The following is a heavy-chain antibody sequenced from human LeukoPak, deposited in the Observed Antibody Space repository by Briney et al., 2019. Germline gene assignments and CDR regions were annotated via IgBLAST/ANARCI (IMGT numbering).Heavy chain of an antibody. CDR3: ARRSPYSGYDY. V-gene: IGHV3-64*01. CDR2: ISSNGDTT. J-gene: IGHJ4*02. D-gene: IGHD5-12*01. CDR1: GFTFSSYI. Sequence: GGSLRLSCAASGFTFSSYIMRWVRQAPGKGLEYVSAISSNGDTTYYANSVKGRFIISRDNSKNTLYLQMGSLKAEDMAVYYCARRSPYSGYDYWGLGTLVTVSS.